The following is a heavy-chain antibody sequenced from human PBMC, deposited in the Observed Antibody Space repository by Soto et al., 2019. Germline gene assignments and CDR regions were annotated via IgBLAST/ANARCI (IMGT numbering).Heavy chain of an antibody. J-gene: IGHJ6*02. V-gene: IGHV4-39*01. CDR3: ARHFWSSYGKSYGMDV. Sequence: SETLSLTCTVSGGSISSSSYYWGWIRQPPGKGLEWIGSIYYSGSTYYNPSLKSRVTISVDTSKNQFSLKLTSVTAADTAVYYCARHFWSSYGKSYGMDVWGQGTMVTVSS. CDR1: GGSISSSSYY. CDR2: IYYSGST. D-gene: IGHD5-18*01.